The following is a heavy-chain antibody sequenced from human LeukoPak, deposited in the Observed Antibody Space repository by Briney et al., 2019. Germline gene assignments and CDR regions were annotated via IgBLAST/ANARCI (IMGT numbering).Heavy chain of an antibody. CDR3: TRGYDFWSF. CDR1: GFTFGDYA. J-gene: IGHJ4*02. Sequence: PGGSLRLSCTASGFTFGDYAMSWVLQAPGKGLEWVGFIRSKAYGGTTEYAASVKGRFTISRDDSKSIAYLQMNSLKTEDTAVYYCTRGYDFWSFWGQGTLVTVSS. CDR2: IRSKAYGGTT. V-gene: IGHV3-49*04. D-gene: IGHD3-3*01.